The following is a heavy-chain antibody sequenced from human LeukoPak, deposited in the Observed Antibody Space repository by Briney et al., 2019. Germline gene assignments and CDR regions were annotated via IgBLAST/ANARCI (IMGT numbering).Heavy chain of an antibody. CDR2: ISSSGSGGNT. Sequence: GGSLRLSCAASGVNLNSYPMRWARPAPRQGQEWDAGISSSGSGGNTYYADSVKCRFTISRDSSKNTLFLHMNTLRAEDTAIYYCAKDRTVGASYWYFDLWGRGTLVTVSS. J-gene: IGHJ2*01. CDR3: AKDRTVGASYWYFDL. V-gene: IGHV3-23*01. CDR1: GVNLNSYP. D-gene: IGHD1-26*01.